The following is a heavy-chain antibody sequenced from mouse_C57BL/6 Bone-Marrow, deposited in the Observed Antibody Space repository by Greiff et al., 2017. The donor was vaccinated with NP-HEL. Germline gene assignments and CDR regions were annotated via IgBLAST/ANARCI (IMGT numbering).Heavy chain of an antibody. CDR2: IYPGSGST. Sequence: QVQLQQPGAELVKPGASVKMSCKASGYTFTSYWITWVKQRPGQGLEWIGDIYPGSGSTNYNEKFKSKATLTVDTSSSTAYMQLSSLTSEASAVYYCARYDLWLLRGCWGQGTTLTVSS. J-gene: IGHJ2*01. D-gene: IGHD2-3*01. V-gene: IGHV1-55*01. CDR3: ARYDLWLLRGC. CDR1: GYTFTSYW.